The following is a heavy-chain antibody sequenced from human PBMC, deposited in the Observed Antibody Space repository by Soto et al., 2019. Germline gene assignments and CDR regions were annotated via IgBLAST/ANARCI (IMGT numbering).Heavy chain of an antibody. V-gene: IGHV4-59*01. CDR2: IYYSGST. CDR3: AREYNYYDSSGYTGNWFDP. Sequence: PSETLSLTCTVSGGSISSYYWSWIRQPPGKGLEWIGYIYYSGSTNYNPSLKSRVTISVDTSKNQFSLKLSSVTAADTAVYYCAREYNYYDSSGYTGNWFDPWGQGTLVTVAS. J-gene: IGHJ5*02. D-gene: IGHD3-22*01. CDR1: GGSISSYY.